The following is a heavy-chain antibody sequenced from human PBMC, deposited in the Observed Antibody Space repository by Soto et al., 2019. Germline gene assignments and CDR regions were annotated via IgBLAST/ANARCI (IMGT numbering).Heavy chain of an antibody. J-gene: IGHJ4*02. D-gene: IGHD1-20*01. Sequence: GGSLRLSCAASGFTFDDYAMHWVRQAPGKGLEWVSGISWNSGSIGYADSVKGRFTISRDNAKNSLYLQMNSLRAEDTALYYCAKDIRYNWNPSAYFDYWGQGTLVTVSS. CDR1: GFTFDDYA. V-gene: IGHV3-9*01. CDR3: AKDIRYNWNPSAYFDY. CDR2: ISWNSGSI.